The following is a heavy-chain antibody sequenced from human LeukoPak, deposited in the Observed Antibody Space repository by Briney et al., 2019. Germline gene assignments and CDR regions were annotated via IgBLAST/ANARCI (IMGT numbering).Heavy chain of an antibody. CDR1: GFTFRSFA. CDR3: AKKEGDTYFSWYMDV. Sequence: PGGSLRLSWAASGFTFRSFAMSWVRQAPGKGLEWVSGIIGSGRTTFYADSVKGRFTISRDNSKNTLYLQMNSLRAEDTAIYYCAKKEGDTYFSWYMDVWGKGTTVTVSS. CDR2: IIGSGRTT. J-gene: IGHJ6*03. V-gene: IGHV3-23*01. D-gene: IGHD2-21*01.